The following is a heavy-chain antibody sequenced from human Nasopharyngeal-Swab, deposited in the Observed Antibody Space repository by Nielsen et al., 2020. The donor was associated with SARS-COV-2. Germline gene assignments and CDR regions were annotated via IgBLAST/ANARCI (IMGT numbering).Heavy chain of an antibody. V-gene: IGHV4-59*01. Sequence: SETLSLTCTVSGGSISGYYWSWIRQPPGKGLEWIGYIYYSGSTNYNPSLKSRVTISVDTSKNQFSLKLSSVTAADTAVYYCARVSGWYEMDVWGKGTTVTVSS. CDR3: ARVSGWYEMDV. J-gene: IGHJ6*04. CDR1: GGSISGYY. D-gene: IGHD6-19*01. CDR2: IYYSGST.